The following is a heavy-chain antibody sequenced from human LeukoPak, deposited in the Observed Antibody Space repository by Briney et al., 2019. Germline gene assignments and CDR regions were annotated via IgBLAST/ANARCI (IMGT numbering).Heavy chain of an antibody. CDR1: GGSISSYY. CDR2: IYYSGST. J-gene: IGHJ3*02. D-gene: IGHD3-22*01. Sequence: SETLSLTCTVSGGSISSYYWSWIRQPPGKGLEWIGYIYYSGSTNYNPSLKSRVTISVDTSKNQFSLKLSSVTAADTAVYYCARVPLTSSGYHERNYAFDIWGQGIMVTVSS. V-gene: IGHV4-59*01. CDR3: ARVPLTSSGYHERNYAFDI.